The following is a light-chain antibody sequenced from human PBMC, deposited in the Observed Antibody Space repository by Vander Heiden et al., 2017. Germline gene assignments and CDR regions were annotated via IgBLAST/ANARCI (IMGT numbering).Light chain of an antibody. Sequence: QSALTQPASVSGSPGQSNTISCTGTNSDVGAYNYVSWYQQHPGKAPKLVIYDVTNRPSGVSNRFSGSKSGNTASLTISGLQAEDEADYYCNSKKSSSTYVFGTGTRVTVL. J-gene: IGLJ1*01. CDR3: NSKKSSSTYV. CDR1: NSDVGAYNY. V-gene: IGLV2-14*03. CDR2: DVT.